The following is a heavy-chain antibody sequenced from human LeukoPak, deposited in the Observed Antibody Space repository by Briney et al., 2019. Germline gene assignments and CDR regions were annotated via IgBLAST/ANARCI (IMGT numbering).Heavy chain of an antibody. D-gene: IGHD6-13*01. CDR2: IKSKTDGGTT. Sequence: GGSLRLSCAASGFTFSNAWMSWVRQAPGKGLEWVGRIKSKTDGGTTDYAAPVKGRFTISRDDSKNTLYLQMNSLKTGDTAVYYCWAAAAYYYYYGMDVWGKGTTVTVSS. CDR3: WAAAAYYYYYGMDV. V-gene: IGHV3-15*01. J-gene: IGHJ6*04. CDR1: GFTFSNAW.